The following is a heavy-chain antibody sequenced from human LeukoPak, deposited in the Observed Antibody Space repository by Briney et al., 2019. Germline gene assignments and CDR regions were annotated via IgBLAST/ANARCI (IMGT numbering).Heavy chain of an antibody. V-gene: IGHV3-13*01. CDR2: IYRAGDT. J-gene: IGHJ4*02. D-gene: IGHD5-24*01. CDR3: AREGKWLQLRYFDY. Sequence: GGSLRLSCAASGFTLSTYDMHWVRQPTGEGLEWVSMIYRAGDTYYPGSVKGRFTISRDNAKNSLYLQMNSLRADDTAVYYCAREGKWLQLRYFDYWGQGTLVTVSS. CDR1: GFTLSTYD.